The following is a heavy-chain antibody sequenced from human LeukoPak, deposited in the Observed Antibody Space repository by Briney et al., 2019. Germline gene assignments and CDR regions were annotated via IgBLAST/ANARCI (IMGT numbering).Heavy chain of an antibody. J-gene: IGHJ5*02. CDR1: GGSISSGGYY. Sequence: SETLSLTCTVSGGSISSGGYYWSWIRQHPGKGLEWIGYIYYSGSTYYNPSLKSRVTISVDTSKNQFSLKLSSVTAADTAVYYCARGQYSSGWFYGNNWFDPWGQGTLVTVSS. V-gene: IGHV4-31*03. CDR3: ARGQYSSGWFYGNNWFDP. CDR2: IYYSGST. D-gene: IGHD6-19*01.